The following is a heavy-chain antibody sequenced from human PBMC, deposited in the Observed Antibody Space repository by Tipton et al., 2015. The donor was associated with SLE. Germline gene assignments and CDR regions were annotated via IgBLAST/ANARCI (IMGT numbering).Heavy chain of an antibody. Sequence: LRLSCTVSDVSISSLTYYWGWIRQPPGKGLQWIGNVYYTGKTYYNPSLKSRVTISVDTAKNQFSLKLTSLTAADTAIYYCARDLGSYYGSDYWGQGSLLTVSS. CDR1: DVSISSLTYY. J-gene: IGHJ4*02. CDR3: ARDLGSYYGSDY. D-gene: IGHD1-26*01. V-gene: IGHV4-39*07. CDR2: VYYTGKT.